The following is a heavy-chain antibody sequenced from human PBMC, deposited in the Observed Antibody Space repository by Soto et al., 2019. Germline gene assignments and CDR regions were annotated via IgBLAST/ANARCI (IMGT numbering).Heavy chain of an antibody. V-gene: IGHV3-30*18. CDR1: GFIFSSYG. J-gene: IGHJ6*02. D-gene: IGHD3-3*01. CDR2: ISYDGINK. CDR3: AKDQSGYDHYATEV. Sequence: QVQLVDSGGGVVQPGRSLRLSCAASGFIFSSYGMHWVRQAPGKGLEWVAVISYDGINKNHADSVKGRFTISRDNSKNALHLQMNSLRAEDTAVYYCAKDQSGYDHYATEVWGQGTAVTVSS.